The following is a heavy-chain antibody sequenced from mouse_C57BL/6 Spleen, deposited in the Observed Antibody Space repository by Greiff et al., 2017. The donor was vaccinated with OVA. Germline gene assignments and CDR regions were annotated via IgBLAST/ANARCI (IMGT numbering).Heavy chain of an antibody. Sequence: QVQLQQPGAELVRPGSSVKLSCKASGYTFTSYWMHWVKQRPIQGLEWIGNINPSNGGTNYNEKFKSKATLTVDKSSSTAYMQLSSLTSEDSAVYYCASLLWLRQGYYFDYWGQGTTLTVSS. D-gene: IGHD2-2*01. CDR2: INPSNGGT. V-gene: IGHV1-53*01. CDR3: ASLLWLRQGYYFDY. J-gene: IGHJ2*01. CDR1: GYTFTSYW.